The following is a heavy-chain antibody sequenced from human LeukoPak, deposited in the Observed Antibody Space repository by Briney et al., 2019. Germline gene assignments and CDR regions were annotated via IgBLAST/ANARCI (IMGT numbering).Heavy chain of an antibody. J-gene: IGHJ4*02. Sequence: ASVKVSCKASGYTFTSYFMHWVRQAPGQGLDWMGITNPSGGSTSYAQKFQGRVTMTRDTSTSTVYMELSSLRSEDTSVYYCARDVRMAIPSGGYWGQGTLVTVSS. V-gene: IGHV1-46*01. CDR2: TNPSGGST. CDR3: ARDVRMAIPSGGY. CDR1: GYTFTSYF. D-gene: IGHD2-2*02.